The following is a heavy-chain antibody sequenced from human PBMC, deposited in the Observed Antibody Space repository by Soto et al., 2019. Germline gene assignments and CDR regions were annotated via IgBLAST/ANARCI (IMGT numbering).Heavy chain of an antibody. V-gene: IGHV3-48*02. CDR2: ISSSSSTI. CDR1: GFTFSSYS. Sequence: EVQLVESGGGLVQPGGSLRLSCAASGFTFSSYSMNWVRQAPGKGLEWVSYISSSSSTIYYADAVKGRFTITKNNANNSLSLQMNSRRDEDTAVYDCARAPETLNWFDPWGQGTLVTVSS. CDR3: ARAPETLNWFDP. J-gene: IGHJ5*02.